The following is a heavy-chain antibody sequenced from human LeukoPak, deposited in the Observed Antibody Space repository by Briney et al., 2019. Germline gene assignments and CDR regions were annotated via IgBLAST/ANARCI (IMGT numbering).Heavy chain of an antibody. D-gene: IGHD1-26*01. V-gene: IGHV3-64*01. CDR2: IGSNGDGI. J-gene: IGHJ4*02. CDR3: ARDFLSIHNPDKWELGT. Sequence: GGSLRLSCAASGFSFSSYPMHWVRQAPGKGLEYVSVIGSNGDGIYYANSVKGRFTISRDNSKNTLYLQMNSLRAEDTAVYYCARDFLSIHNPDKWELGTWGQGTLVTVSS. CDR1: GFSFSSYP.